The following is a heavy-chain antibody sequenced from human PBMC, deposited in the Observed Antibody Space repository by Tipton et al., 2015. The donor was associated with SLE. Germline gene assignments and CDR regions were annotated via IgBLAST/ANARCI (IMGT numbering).Heavy chain of an antibody. V-gene: IGHV4-59*11. CDR2: VYYTGST. J-gene: IGHJ5*02. CDR1: GASITSHY. CDR3: ARDVSSYWYGGATP. D-gene: IGHD3-10*01. Sequence: TLSLTCTVSGASITSHYWSWIRQPPGKGLEWIGYVYYTGSTSYSPSLKSRVTISLDTSKNQFSLNLSSVTAADTAVYYCARDVSSYWYGGATPWGQGTLVTVSP.